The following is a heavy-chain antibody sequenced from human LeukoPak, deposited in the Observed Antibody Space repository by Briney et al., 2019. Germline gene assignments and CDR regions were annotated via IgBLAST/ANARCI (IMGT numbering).Heavy chain of an antibody. J-gene: IGHJ4*02. CDR1: GLTVSSNY. Sequence: PGGSLRLSCAASGLTVSSNYMSWVRQAPGKGLEWVSFIYSGGSTYYADSVKGRFTISRDNSKNTLYLQMNSLRAEDTAVYYCAKDQLNRFCSGGSCSITHDYWGQGTLVTVSS. V-gene: IGHV3-66*01. CDR2: IYSGGST. D-gene: IGHD2-15*01. CDR3: AKDQLNRFCSGGSCSITHDY.